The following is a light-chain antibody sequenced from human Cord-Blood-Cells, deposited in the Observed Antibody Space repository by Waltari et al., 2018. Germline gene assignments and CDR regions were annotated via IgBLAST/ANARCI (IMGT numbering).Light chain of an antibody. CDR3: QSYDSSLSGYV. CDR2: GNS. Sequence: QSVLTQPPSVSGAPGQRVTISCTGSSSNIGAGYEVHWYQQLPGTAPKRLIHGNSNRPSGFPDRFSGSKSGTSASLAITGLQAEDEADYYCQSYDSSLSGYVFGTGTKVTVL. CDR1: SSNIGAGYE. V-gene: IGLV1-40*01. J-gene: IGLJ1*01.